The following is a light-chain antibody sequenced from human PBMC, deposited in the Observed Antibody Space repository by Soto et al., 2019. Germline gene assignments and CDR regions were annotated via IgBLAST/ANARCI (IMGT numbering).Light chain of an antibody. CDR1: SSDVGAYKY. V-gene: IGLV2-8*01. J-gene: IGLJ3*02. Sequence: QSALTQPPSAPGSPGKSVTISSTGTSSDVGAYKYVSWYQQYPGKAPKLMIYEVSKRPSGVPDRFSGSKSGNTASLTVSGLQAEDEADYYCTSYVGSNIWVFGGGTKLTVL. CDR2: EVS. CDR3: TSYVGSNIWV.